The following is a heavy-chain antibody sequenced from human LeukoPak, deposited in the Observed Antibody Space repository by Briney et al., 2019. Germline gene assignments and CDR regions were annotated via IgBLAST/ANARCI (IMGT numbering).Heavy chain of an antibody. D-gene: IGHD6-13*01. CDR3: ASPAAVTNSDL. J-gene: IGHJ5*02. CDR2: ISSSSGYT. Sequence: GGSLRLSCAASGFTFSDYYMSWIRQAPGKGLEWVSYISSSSGYTNYVDSVRGRFTISRDNATNSLYLQMNSLRVEDTAVYYCASPAAVTNSDLWGQGTLVTVSS. V-gene: IGHV3-11*03. CDR1: GFTFSDYY.